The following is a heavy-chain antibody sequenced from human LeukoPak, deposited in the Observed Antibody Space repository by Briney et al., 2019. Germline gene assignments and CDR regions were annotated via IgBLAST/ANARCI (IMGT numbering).Heavy chain of an antibody. CDR2: IIPILGIA. CDR3: ARCRDGYNYCDY. J-gene: IGHJ4*02. CDR1: GGTFSSYA. Sequence: SVKVSCKASGGTFSSYAMSWVRQAPGQGLEWMGRIIPILGIANYAQKFQGRVTITADKSTSTAYMELSSLRSEDTAVYYCARCRDGYNYCDYWGQGTLVTVSS. V-gene: IGHV1-69*04. D-gene: IGHD5-24*01.